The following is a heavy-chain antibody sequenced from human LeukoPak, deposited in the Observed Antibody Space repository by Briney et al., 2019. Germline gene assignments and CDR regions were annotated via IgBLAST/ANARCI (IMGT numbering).Heavy chain of an antibody. CDR2: LKQDGGEK. D-gene: IGHD2-15*01. Sequence: PGGSLRLSCAASGFIFSSYWMNWVRQAPGKGLEWVANLKQDGGEKYYVDSVKGRFTISRDNAKNSLYLQMNSLRAEDTAVYYCARDYRGYRAPYYFDYWGQGTLVTVSS. CDR3: ARDYRGYRAPYYFDY. CDR1: GFIFSSYW. V-gene: IGHV3-7*01. J-gene: IGHJ4*02.